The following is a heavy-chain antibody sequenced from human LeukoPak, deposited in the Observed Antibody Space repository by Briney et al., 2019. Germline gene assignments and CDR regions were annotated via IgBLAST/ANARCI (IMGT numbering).Heavy chain of an antibody. V-gene: IGHV1-8*01. Sequence: ASVKVSCKASGYTLTSYDINWVRQATGQGLEWMGWMNPNSGNTGYAQKFQGRVTMTRNTSISTAYMELSSLRSEDTAVYYCGRARLQKRNWFDPWGQGTLVTVSS. CDR1: GYTLTSYD. CDR2: MNPNSGNT. D-gene: IGHD4-11*01. CDR3: GRARLQKRNWFDP. J-gene: IGHJ5*02.